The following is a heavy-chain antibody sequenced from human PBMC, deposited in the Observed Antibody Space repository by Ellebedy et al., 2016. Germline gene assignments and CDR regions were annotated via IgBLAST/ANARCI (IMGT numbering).Heavy chain of an antibody. CDR2: IDGSGGST. CDR3: AKDGRGAHRHYGMDV. J-gene: IGHJ6*02. D-gene: IGHD1-14*01. Sequence: GESLKISXAASEFTFSSYAMTWVRQVPGKGLEWVSEIDGSGGSTYYADSVKGRFIISRGNSKNTLYLQMNSLRAEDTAVYYCAKDGRGAHRHYGMDVWGQGTTVTVSS. V-gene: IGHV3-23*01. CDR1: EFTFSSYA.